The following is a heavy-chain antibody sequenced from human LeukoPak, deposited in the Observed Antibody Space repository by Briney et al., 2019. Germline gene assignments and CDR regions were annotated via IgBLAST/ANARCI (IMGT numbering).Heavy chain of an antibody. CDR2: IYSGGST. CDR3: ASAYCGGDCPTTFDY. D-gene: IGHD2-21*02. J-gene: IGHJ4*02. Sequence: PGGSLRLSCAASGFTVSSNYMSWVRQAPGKGLEWVSVIYSGGSTYCADSVKGRFTISRDNSKNTLYLQMNSLRAEDTAVYYCASAYCGGDCPTTFDYWGQGTLVTVSS. CDR1: GFTVSSNY. V-gene: IGHV3-53*01.